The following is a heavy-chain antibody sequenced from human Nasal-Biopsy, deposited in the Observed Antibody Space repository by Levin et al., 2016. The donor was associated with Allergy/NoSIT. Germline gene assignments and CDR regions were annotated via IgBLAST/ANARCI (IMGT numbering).Heavy chain of an antibody. CDR1: GYTFTTYT. J-gene: IGHJ4*02. V-gene: IGHV1-18*04. D-gene: IGHD1-26*01. Sequence: ASVKVSCKASGYTFTTYTVTWVRQAPGQGLEWLGWISAYSGDTNYAQRLQDRVTMTINASTTTAYLELRSLRSDDTAVYYCARHPRGPYYDYWGQGTLVTVSS. CDR2: ISAYSGDT. CDR3: ARHPRGPYYDY.